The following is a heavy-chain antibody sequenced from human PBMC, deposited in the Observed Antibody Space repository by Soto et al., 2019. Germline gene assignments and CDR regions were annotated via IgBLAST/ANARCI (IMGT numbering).Heavy chain of an antibody. CDR2: INHSGST. V-gene: IGHV4-34*01. Sequence: QVQLQQWGAGLLKPSETLSLTCAVYGGSFSGYYWTWIRQSPGKGLEWIGEINHSGSTIYNPSLKSRVTISVDTSKNKFSLRLSSVTAADTAVYYCASGFGVRTPGVRGDYSPFDFWGQGTLVTVSS. CDR1: GGSFSGYY. J-gene: IGHJ5*01. D-gene: IGHD3-22*01. CDR3: ASGFGVRTPGVRGDYSPFDF.